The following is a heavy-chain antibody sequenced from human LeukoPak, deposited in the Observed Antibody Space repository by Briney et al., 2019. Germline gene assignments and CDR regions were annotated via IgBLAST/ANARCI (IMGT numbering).Heavy chain of an antibody. CDR1: GGSISSYY. J-gene: IGHJ5*02. CDR2: IHTSGST. V-gene: IGHV4-4*07. Sequence: SETPSLTCTVSGGSISSYYWNWIRQPAGKGLEWIGRIHTSGSTNYNPSLKSRVTVSVDTSRNQFSLKLSSVTAADTAVYYCARSSGGWYQNWFDPWGQGALVTVSS. CDR3: ARSSGGWYQNWFDP. D-gene: IGHD6-19*01.